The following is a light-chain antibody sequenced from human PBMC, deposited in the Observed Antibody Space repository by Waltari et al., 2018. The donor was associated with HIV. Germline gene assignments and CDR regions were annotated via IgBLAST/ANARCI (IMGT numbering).Light chain of an antibody. CDR1: SSDVGAFNY. CDR3: SSYTMDSYV. Sequence: ASMSGSPGQSITISCTGTSSDVGAFNYVSWYQQHPGKAPKLIIFEVSSRPSGVSNRFSGSKSGSTASLTISGLQAEDEADYYCSSYTMDSYVFGTGTKVTVL. V-gene: IGLV2-14*03. J-gene: IGLJ1*01. CDR2: EVS.